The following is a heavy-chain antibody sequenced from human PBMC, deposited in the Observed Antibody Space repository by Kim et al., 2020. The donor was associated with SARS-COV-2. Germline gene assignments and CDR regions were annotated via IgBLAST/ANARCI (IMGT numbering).Heavy chain of an antibody. CDR3: ARGSDYGGNFLDY. Sequence: GGSLRLSCAASGFTFSSYWMHWVRQAPGKGLVWVSRINSDGSSTSYADSVKGRFTISRDNAKNTLYLQMNSLRAEDTAVYYCARGSDYGGNFLDYWGQGTLVTVSS. CDR1: GFTFSSYW. CDR2: INSDGSST. D-gene: IGHD4-17*01. J-gene: IGHJ4*02. V-gene: IGHV3-74*01.